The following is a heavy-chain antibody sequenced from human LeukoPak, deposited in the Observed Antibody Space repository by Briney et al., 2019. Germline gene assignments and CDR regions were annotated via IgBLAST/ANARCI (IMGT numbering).Heavy chain of an antibody. Sequence: GGSLRLSCAASGFTFSSYWMSWVRQAPGKGLEWVANIKQDGSEKYYVDSVKGRFTISRDNAKNSLYLQMNSLRAEDTAVYYCARAPQLELDWGNGAFDTWGQGTMVTVSS. CDR3: ARAPQLELDWGNGAFDT. D-gene: IGHD1-7*01. V-gene: IGHV3-7*04. CDR1: GFTFSSYW. CDR2: IKQDGSEK. J-gene: IGHJ3*02.